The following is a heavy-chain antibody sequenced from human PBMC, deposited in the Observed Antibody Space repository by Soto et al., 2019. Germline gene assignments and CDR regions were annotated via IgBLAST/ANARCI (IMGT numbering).Heavy chain of an antibody. Sequence: PGGSLSLSCAASGFTFSGSAMHWVRQASGKGLEWVGRIRSKANNYATEYAASVKGRFTISRDDSKNTAYLQVNSLQTEDTAVYYCTSPSCSGTSCYAFDFWGQGTLVTVSS. CDR1: GFTFSGSA. D-gene: IGHD2-15*01. CDR2: IRSKANNYAT. CDR3: TSPSCSGTSCYAFDF. V-gene: IGHV3-73*01. J-gene: IGHJ4*02.